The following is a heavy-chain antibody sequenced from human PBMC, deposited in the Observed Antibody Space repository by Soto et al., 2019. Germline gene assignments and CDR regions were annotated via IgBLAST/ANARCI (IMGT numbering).Heavy chain of an antibody. Sequence: PGGSLRLSCVASGFSFSGYSMNWVRQAPGKGLEWVSSISTSSSYIYYADSVKGRFTISRDNAKNSLYLQMNSLRGEDTAVYYCASLYCSGGSCYSPYYYTMDVWGQGTTVTVSS. CDR1: GFSFSGYS. CDR2: ISTSSSYI. J-gene: IGHJ6*02. D-gene: IGHD2-15*01. V-gene: IGHV3-21*01. CDR3: ASLYCSGGSCYSPYYYTMDV.